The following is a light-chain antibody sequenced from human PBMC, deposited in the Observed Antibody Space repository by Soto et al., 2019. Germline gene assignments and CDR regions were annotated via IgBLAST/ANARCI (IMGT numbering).Light chain of an antibody. CDR2: DVS. Sequence: QSALTQPRSVSGSPGQSVTISCTGTSSDVGGYNYVSWYQQHPGKAPKLMIYDVSKRPSGVPDRFSGSKSGTTASLTISGLQAEDEAGYYCCSYAGSYTWVFGGGTKLTVL. J-gene: IGLJ3*02. CDR3: CSYAGSYTWV. V-gene: IGLV2-11*01. CDR1: SSDVGGYNY.